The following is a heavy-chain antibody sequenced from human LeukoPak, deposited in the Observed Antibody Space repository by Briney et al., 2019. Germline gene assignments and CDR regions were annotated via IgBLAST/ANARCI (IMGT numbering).Heavy chain of an antibody. CDR3: TKEHSSGWTTIDY. D-gene: IGHD6-19*01. J-gene: IGHJ4*02. Sequence: GGSLRLSCSASGFSFGDYSMHWVRQAPGKGLEWVSVLNRNGGAIKYADSVKGRFIISRDNSKNSLYLQMNSLRTEDTALYYCTKEHSSGWTTIDYWGQGTLVTVSS. CDR1: GFSFGDYS. CDR2: LNRNGGAI. V-gene: IGHV3-43*01.